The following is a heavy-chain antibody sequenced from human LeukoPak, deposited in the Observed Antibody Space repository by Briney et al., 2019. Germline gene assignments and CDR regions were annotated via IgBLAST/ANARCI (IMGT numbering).Heavy chain of an antibody. V-gene: IGHV1-2*02. CDR2: INPNSGGT. D-gene: IGHD6-13*01. Sequence: GASVKVSCKASGYTFTGYYMHWVRQAPGQGLEWMGWINPNSGGTNYAQKFQGRVTMTRDTSKNQFSLKLSSVTAADTAVYYCARDIAAAGWFDPWGQGTLVTVSS. CDR1: GYTFTGYY. J-gene: IGHJ5*02. CDR3: ARDIAAAGWFDP.